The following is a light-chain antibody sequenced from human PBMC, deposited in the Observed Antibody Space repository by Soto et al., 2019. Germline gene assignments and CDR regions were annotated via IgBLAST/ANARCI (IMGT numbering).Light chain of an antibody. Sequence: DIQMTQSPSSLSASVGDRVTITCQASQNINNYLNWYQQKPGRAPKLLIHAASSLQSGVPSTFSGSGSGTDFALTISSLQPEDFATYYCHQTYSNPWTFAQGTKVDIK. CDR2: AAS. CDR3: HQTYSNPWT. V-gene: IGKV1-39*01. J-gene: IGKJ1*01. CDR1: QNINNY.